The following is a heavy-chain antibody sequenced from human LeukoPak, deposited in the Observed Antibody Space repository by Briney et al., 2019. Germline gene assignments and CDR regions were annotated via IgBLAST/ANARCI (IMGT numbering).Heavy chain of an antibody. CDR3: ARALVGKWAHTYYYYGMDV. Sequence: GGSLRLSCAASGFTFSSYDMHWVRQATGKGLEWVSAIGTAGDTYYPGSVKGRFTISRENAKNSLYLQMNSLRAGDTAVYYCARALVGKWAHTYYYYGMDVWGQGTTVTVSS. CDR1: GFTFSSYD. CDR2: IGTAGDT. J-gene: IGHJ6*02. D-gene: IGHD3-10*01. V-gene: IGHV3-13*01.